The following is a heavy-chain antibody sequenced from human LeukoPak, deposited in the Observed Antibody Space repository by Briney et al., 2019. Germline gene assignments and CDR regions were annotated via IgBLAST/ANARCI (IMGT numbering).Heavy chain of an antibody. V-gene: IGHV3-30*02. CDR3: SGGSGYYYVPDY. Sequence: PGGSLRLSCAASGFTFSTYGMHWVRQAPGKGLEWVAFIRFDASKIYYADSVKGRFTISRDNSKNTLYLQMNSLRAEDTAVYYCSGGSGYYYVPDYWGQGTLVTVSS. J-gene: IGHJ4*02. D-gene: IGHD3-22*01. CDR2: IRFDASKI. CDR1: GFTFSTYG.